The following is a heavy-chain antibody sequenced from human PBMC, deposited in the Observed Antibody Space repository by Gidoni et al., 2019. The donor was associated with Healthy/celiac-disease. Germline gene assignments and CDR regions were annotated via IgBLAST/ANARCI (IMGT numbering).Heavy chain of an antibody. J-gene: IGHJ5*02. V-gene: IGHV4-34*01. D-gene: IGHD3-10*01. Sequence: VQLQQWGAGLLKPSETLSLTCAVSGGSFSGYYWRWLRQPPGKGLEGIGEINYRGSTNYNPSLKSRVTISVDTSKNQFSLKLSSVTAADPAVYYCARASDGAGDPHRWFDPWGQGTLVTVSS. CDR1: GGSFSGYY. CDR2: INYRGST. CDR3: ARASDGAGDPHRWFDP.